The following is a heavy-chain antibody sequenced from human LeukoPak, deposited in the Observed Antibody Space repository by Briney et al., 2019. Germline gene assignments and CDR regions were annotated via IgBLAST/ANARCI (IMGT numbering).Heavy chain of an antibody. CDR1: GFTFINFG. J-gene: IGHJ4*02. V-gene: IGHV3-23*01. CDR3: AKSGYNRFDY. D-gene: IGHD5-24*01. Sequence: PGGSLRLSCAASGFTFINFGLSWVRQAPGKGLEWISAISASGGGTYYADSVKGRFTISRDNSKNTLSLQMNSLRAEDTAVYYCAKSGYNRFDYWGQGTLVTVSS. CDR2: ISASGGGT.